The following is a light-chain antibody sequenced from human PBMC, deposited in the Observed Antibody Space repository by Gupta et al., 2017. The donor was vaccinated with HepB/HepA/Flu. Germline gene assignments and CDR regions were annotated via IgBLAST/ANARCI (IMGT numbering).Light chain of an antibody. CDR1: SSNIGSNY. CDR3: AAWENTRRGHVV. V-gene: IGLV1-47*01. J-gene: IGLJ2*01. Sequence: QSVLTQPPSASGPPGPRVTIPCSGTSSNIGSNYVYWYQQLPGTAPKLLIYRNNERPSGGTDGFSGSKLGTSAALAISGLRSEDEADYHCAAWENTRRGHVVFGGGTKLTVL. CDR2: RNN.